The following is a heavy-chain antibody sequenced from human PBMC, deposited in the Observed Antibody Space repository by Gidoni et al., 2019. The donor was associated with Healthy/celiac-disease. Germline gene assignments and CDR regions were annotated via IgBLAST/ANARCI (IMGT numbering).Heavy chain of an antibody. V-gene: IGHV4-4*02. CDR2: IYHSGST. CDR1: GGSISSSNW. CDR3: ARGRIAAAGGHGGQNYYYYGMDV. D-gene: IGHD6-13*01. Sequence: QVQLQESGPGLVKPSGTLSLTCAVSGGSISSSNWWSWVRQPPGKGLGWIGEIYHSGSTNYNPSLKSRVTISVDKSKNQFALKLSSVTAADTAVYYCARGRIAAAGGHGGQNYYYYGMDVWGQGTTVTVSS. J-gene: IGHJ6*02.